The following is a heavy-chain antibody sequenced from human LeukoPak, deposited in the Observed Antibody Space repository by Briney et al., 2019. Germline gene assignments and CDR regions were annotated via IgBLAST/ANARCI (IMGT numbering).Heavy chain of an antibody. CDR2: INPSGGST. Sequence: ASVKVSCKASGYTFTSYYMHWVRQAPGQGLEWMGIINPSGGSTSYAQKFQGRVTMTRDMSTSTVYMELSSLRPEDTAVYYCATGRILWWAFDYWGQGTLVSVSS. J-gene: IGHJ4*02. V-gene: IGHV1-46*01. CDR1: GYTFTSYY. D-gene: IGHD2-21*01. CDR3: ATGRILWWAFDY.